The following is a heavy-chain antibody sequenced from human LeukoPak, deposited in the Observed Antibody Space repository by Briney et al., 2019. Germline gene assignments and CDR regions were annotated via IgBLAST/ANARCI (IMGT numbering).Heavy chain of an antibody. CDR1: GGSFIDYS. CDR2: INHSGIT. J-gene: IGHJ6*03. CDR3: AREPATRHMEYAERYDQLPYSGYYYMDV. V-gene: IGHV4-34*10. Sequence: NASETLSLTCSVSGGSFIDYSWSWIRQPPGKGLEWIGEINHSGITNYNPSLESRITMSVDTSKNQFSLKLSSVTAADTAVYYCAREPATRHMEYAERYDQLPYSGYYYMDVWGKGTTVTVSS. D-gene: IGHD2-2*02.